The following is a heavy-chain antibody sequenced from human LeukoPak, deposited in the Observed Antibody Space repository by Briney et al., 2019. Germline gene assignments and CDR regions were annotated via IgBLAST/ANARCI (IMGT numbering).Heavy chain of an antibody. J-gene: IGHJ6*02. CDR2: IYYSGST. D-gene: IGHD6-13*01. CDR1: GGSISSGGYY. Sequence: PSETLSLTCTVSGGSISSGGYYWSWIRQLPGKGLEWIGYIYYSGSTYYNPSLKSRVTISVDTSKNQFSLKLSSVTAADTAVYYCARGVGDSSSLHLPTAAGYYYYGMDVWGQGTTVTVSS. CDR3: ARGVGDSSSLHLPTAAGYYYYGMDV. V-gene: IGHV4-31*03.